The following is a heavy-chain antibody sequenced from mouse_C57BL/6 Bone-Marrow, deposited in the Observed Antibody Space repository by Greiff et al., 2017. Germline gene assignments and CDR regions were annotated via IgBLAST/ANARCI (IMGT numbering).Heavy chain of an antibody. V-gene: IGHV1-69*01. J-gene: IGHJ2*01. CDR3: ARLYGNYLMYYCDY. CDR1: GYTFTSYW. D-gene: IGHD2-1*01. Sequence: QVQLQQPGAELVMPGASVKLSCKASGYTFTSYWMHWVKQRPGQGLEWIGELDPSDSYTNYNQKFKGKSTLTVDKSSSTADMQLSSLTSDDSAVYYCARLYGNYLMYYCDYWGQGTTLTVSS. CDR2: LDPSDSYT.